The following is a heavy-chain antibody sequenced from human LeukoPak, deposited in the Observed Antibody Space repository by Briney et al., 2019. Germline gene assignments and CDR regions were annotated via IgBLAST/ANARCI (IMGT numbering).Heavy chain of an antibody. V-gene: IGHV1-46*01. D-gene: IGHD2-15*01. Sequence: ASVKVSCKASGYTVTSYYMHWVRQAPGQGLEWMGIINPSGGSTSYAQKFQGRVTMTRDMSTSTVYMELSSLRSEDTAVYYCARDGVAATLGNWFDPWGQGTLVTVSS. CDR1: GYTVTSYY. J-gene: IGHJ5*02. CDR2: INPSGGST. CDR3: ARDGVAATLGNWFDP.